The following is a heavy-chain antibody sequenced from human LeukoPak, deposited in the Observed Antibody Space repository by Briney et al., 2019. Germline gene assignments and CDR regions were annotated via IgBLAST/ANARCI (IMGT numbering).Heavy chain of an antibody. CDR1: GYTFTSYG. D-gene: IGHD2-8*01. V-gene: IGHV1-18*01. Sequence: GASVTVSCKASGYTFTSYGISWVRQAPGQGLEWMGWISAYNGNTNYAQKFQGRVTMTTDTSTSTAYMELRSLRSDDTAVYYCARVRADCTNGVCYLGGNWFDPWVQGTL. CDR2: ISAYNGNT. J-gene: IGHJ5*02. CDR3: ARVRADCTNGVCYLGGNWFDP.